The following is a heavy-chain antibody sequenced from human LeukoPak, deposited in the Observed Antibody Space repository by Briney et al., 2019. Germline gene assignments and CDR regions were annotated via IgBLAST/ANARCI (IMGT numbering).Heavy chain of an antibody. CDR2: INPDGNKK. Sequence: GGSLRLSCAVSGLTFSSSWMDWVRQAPGKGLEWMASINPDGNKKYSADSVKGRFTISRDNAQNSLFLQLNSLRAEDTAVYYCARDPYSSGWYKDAFDIWGQGTMVTVSS. CDR1: GLTFSSSW. D-gene: IGHD6-19*01. J-gene: IGHJ3*02. V-gene: IGHV3-7*01. CDR3: ARDPYSSGWYKDAFDI.